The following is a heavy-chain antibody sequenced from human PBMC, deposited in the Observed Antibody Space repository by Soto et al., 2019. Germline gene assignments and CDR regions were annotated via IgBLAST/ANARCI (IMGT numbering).Heavy chain of an antibody. CDR3: ARLVVVAPVANA. CDR1: GGSISYNSYY. Sequence: SETLSLTWSVSGGSISYNSYYWGWIRQPPGKGLEWVGGIFYTGTTYYSPSLKDRVTISVDTSKNSFSLNLTSVTAADTAVYFCARLVVVAPVANAWGQGTLVTVSS. D-gene: IGHD2-2*01. CDR2: IFYTGTT. J-gene: IGHJ5*02. V-gene: IGHV4-39*02.